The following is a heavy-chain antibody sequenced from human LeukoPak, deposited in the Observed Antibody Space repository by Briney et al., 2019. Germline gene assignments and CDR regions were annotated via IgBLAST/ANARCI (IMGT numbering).Heavy chain of an antibody. CDR3: ARRDLIIGTTDY. CDR1: GGSFSGYY. Sequence: PSETLSLTCAVYGGSFSGYYWSWIREPPGKGLEWIGEINHSGSTNYNPSLKSRVTISVDTSKNQFSLKLSSVTAADTAVYYCARRDLIIGTTDYWGQGILVTVSS. V-gene: IGHV4-34*01. CDR2: INHSGST. D-gene: IGHD1-7*01. J-gene: IGHJ4*02.